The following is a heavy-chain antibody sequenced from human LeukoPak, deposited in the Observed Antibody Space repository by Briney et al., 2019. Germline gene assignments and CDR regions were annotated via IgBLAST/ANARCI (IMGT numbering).Heavy chain of an antibody. D-gene: IGHD3-3*01. V-gene: IGHV3-7*01. CDR3: ARVHYDFWSGPTGHSDY. CDR1: GFTFSSYW. Sequence: QSGGSLRLSCAASGFTFSSYWMSWVRQAPGKGLEWVANIKQDGSEKYYVDSVKGRFTISRDNAKNSLYLQMNSLRAEDTAVYYCARVHYDFWSGPTGHSDYWGQGTLVTVSS. CDR2: IKQDGSEK. J-gene: IGHJ4*02.